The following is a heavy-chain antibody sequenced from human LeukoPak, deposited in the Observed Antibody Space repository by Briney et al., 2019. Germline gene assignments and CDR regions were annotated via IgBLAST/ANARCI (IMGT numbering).Heavy chain of an antibody. J-gene: IGHJ6*02. CDR3: ARDFDIVVVPAAVGPYYYYGMDV. D-gene: IGHD2-2*01. CDR1: GYTFTSYG. CDR2: ISAYNGNT. Sequence: ASVKVSCKASGYTFTSYGISWVRQAPGQGLEWMGWISAYNGNTNYAQKLQGRVTMTTDTSTSTAYMELKSLRSDDTAVYYCARDFDIVVVPAAVGPYYYYGMDVWGQGTTVTVS. V-gene: IGHV1-18*01.